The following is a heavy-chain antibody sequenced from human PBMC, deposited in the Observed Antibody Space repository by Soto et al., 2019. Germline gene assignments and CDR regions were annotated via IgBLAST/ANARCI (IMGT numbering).Heavy chain of an antibody. Sequence: PGRSLRLSCAASGFTFISYGMHWVRQAPGKGLEWVAVIWYDGSNKYYADSVKGRFTISRDNSKNTLYLQMNSLRAEDTAVYYCARDLNWFDPWGQGTLVTVSS. CDR3: ARDLNWFDP. CDR1: GFTFISYG. CDR2: IWYDGSNK. V-gene: IGHV3-33*01. J-gene: IGHJ5*02.